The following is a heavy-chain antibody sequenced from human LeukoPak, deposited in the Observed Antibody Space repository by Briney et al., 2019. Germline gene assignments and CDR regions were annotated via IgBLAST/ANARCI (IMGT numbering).Heavy chain of an antibody. Sequence: SVKVSCKASGGTFSSYAISWVRQAPGQGLEWMGGIILIFGTANYAQKFQGRVTITTDESTSTAYMELSSLRSEDTAVYYCARGLDYYDSHHIWGQGTMVTVSS. J-gene: IGHJ3*02. D-gene: IGHD3-22*01. CDR1: GGTFSSYA. CDR2: IILIFGTA. V-gene: IGHV1-69*05. CDR3: ARGLDYYDSHHI.